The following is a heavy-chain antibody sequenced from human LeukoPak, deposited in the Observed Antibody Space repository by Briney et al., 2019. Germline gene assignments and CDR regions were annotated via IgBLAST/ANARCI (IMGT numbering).Heavy chain of an antibody. D-gene: IGHD5-18*01. CDR1: GFTFSSYW. CDR3: TTGRGVTRIDY. V-gene: IGHV3-74*01. CDR2: INSDGSST. J-gene: IGHJ4*02. Sequence: GGSLRLSCAASGFTFSSYWMHWVRQPPGKGLVWVSRINSDGSSTSYADSVKGRFTISRDNAKNTLYLQMNSLRAEDMAVYFCTTGRGVTRIDYWGQGTLVTVSS.